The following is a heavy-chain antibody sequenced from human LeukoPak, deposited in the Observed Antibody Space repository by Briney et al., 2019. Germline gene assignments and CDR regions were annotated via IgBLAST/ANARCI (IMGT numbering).Heavy chain of an antibody. CDR3: ARGTGTWNAFDI. CDR1: GYTFSTQG. V-gene: IGHV1-69*05. J-gene: IGHJ3*02. CDR2: IIPIFGTA. D-gene: IGHD1-1*01. Sequence: ASVKVSCKASGYTFSTQGISWVRQAPGQGLEWMGGIIPIFGTASYAQKFQGRVTITTDESTSTAYMELSSLRSEDTAVYYCARGTGTWNAFDIWGQGTMVTVSS.